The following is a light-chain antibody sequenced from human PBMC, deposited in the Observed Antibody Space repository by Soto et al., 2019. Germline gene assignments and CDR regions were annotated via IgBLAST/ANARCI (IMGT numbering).Light chain of an antibody. Sequence: QPVLTQSPSASASLGASVKLTCTLSSGHSSYAIAWHQQQPEKGPRYLMRVNSDGSHNKGDGIPDRFSGSSSGAERYLTITILQSEDEADYYCQTWGSGIQVVFGGGTKLTVL. CDR2: VNSDGSH. CDR1: SGHSSYA. J-gene: IGLJ2*01. V-gene: IGLV4-69*01. CDR3: QTWGSGIQVV.